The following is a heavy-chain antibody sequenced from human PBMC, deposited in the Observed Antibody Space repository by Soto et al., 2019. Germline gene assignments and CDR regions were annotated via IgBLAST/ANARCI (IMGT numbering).Heavy chain of an antibody. CDR1: GGSISSSSYY. D-gene: IGHD3-10*01. CDR2: IYYSGST. CDR3: ARLLRFGELPPPWFDP. J-gene: IGHJ5*02. Sequence: PSETLSLTCTVSGGSISSSSYYWGWIRQPPGKGLEWIGSIYYSGSTYYNPSLKSRVTISVDTSKNQFSLKLSSVTAADTAVYYCARLLRFGELPPPWFDPWGQGTLVTVSS. V-gene: IGHV4-39*01.